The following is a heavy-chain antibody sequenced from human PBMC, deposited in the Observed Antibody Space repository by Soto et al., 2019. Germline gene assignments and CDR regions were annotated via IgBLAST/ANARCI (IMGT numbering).Heavy chain of an antibody. D-gene: IGHD3-10*01. V-gene: IGHV4-59*08. Sequence: PSETLSLTCTVSGGSISSYYWSWIRQPPGKGPEWIGYIYYSGSTNYNPSLKSRVTISVDTSKNQFSLKLSSVTAADTAVYFCARHDGSRSTDYWGQGTLVTVSS. J-gene: IGHJ4*02. CDR1: GGSISSYY. CDR3: ARHDGSRSTDY. CDR2: IYYSGST.